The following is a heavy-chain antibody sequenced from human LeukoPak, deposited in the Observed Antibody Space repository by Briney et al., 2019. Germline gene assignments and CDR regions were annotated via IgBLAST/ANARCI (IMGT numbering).Heavy chain of an antibody. Sequence: SETLSLTCTVYGGSFSGYYWSWIRQPPGKGLEWIGEINHSGSTNYNPSLKSRVTISVDTSKNQFSLKLSSVTAADTAVYYCARVRPHIAAASRGYYYMDVWGKGTTVTISS. CDR2: INHSGST. CDR1: GGSFSGYY. V-gene: IGHV4-34*01. J-gene: IGHJ6*03. D-gene: IGHD6-13*01. CDR3: ARVRPHIAAASRGYYYMDV.